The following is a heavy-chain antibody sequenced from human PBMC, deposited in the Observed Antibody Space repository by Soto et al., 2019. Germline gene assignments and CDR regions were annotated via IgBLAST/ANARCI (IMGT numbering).Heavy chain of an antibody. CDR3: ARSIVVVTALDY. CDR2: INAGNGNT. Sequence: SVKVACKASGYRFRSYGISWVRQAPGQRQEGKGWINAGNGNTKYSQKFQGRDTITRDTSASTAYMELSSLRSDDTAVYYCARSIVVVTALDYWGQGPLVTVSS. CDR1: GYRFRSYG. J-gene: IGHJ4*02. D-gene: IGHD2-21*02. V-gene: IGHV1-3*01.